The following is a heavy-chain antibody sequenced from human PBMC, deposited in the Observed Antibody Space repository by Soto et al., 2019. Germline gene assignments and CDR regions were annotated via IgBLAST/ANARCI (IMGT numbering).Heavy chain of an antibody. CDR3: VNSHSDEDDH. J-gene: IGHJ5*02. Sequence: GGSLRLSCAASGFTFSNFAMSWVRQVPGKGLEWVSAIGASGASTFYADSVRGRFTVSRDNSKNTLVLQMKSLRVDGTAIYYCVNSHSDEDDHWGQGALVTVSS. CDR1: GFTFSNFA. D-gene: IGHD1-26*01. CDR2: IGASGAST. V-gene: IGHV3-23*01.